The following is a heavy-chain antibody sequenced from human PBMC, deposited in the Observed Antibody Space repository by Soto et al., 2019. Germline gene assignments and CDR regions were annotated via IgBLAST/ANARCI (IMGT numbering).Heavy chain of an antibody. J-gene: IGHJ4*02. V-gene: IGHV1-18*01. CDR3: ASWTYGSGRPTGY. CDR1: GYTLSTYG. D-gene: IGHD3-10*01. Sequence: QVQLVQSGAEVKKPGASVKVSCKASGYTLSTYGMSWVRQAPGQGLEWMGWISTYNGNTNYAQKLQDRVTMTADTSTNTVYMEWRSLRSDDTAEYFCASWTYGSGRPTGYWGQGTLVIVSS. CDR2: ISTYNGNT.